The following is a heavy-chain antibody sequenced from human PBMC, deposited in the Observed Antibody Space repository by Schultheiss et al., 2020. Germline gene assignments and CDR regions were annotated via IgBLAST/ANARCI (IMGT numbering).Heavy chain of an antibody. CDR2: TYYRSKWYN. Sequence: SETLSLTCAISGDSVSSNSAAWNWIRQSPSRGLEWLGRTYYRSKWYNDYAVSVKSRITINPDTSKNQFSLQLNSVTPEDTAVYYCARGTAAGTLGYYYYYMDVWGKGTTVTVSS. CDR1: GDSVSSNSAA. CDR3: ARGTAAGTLGYYYYYMDV. V-gene: IGHV6-1*01. J-gene: IGHJ6*03. D-gene: IGHD6-13*01.